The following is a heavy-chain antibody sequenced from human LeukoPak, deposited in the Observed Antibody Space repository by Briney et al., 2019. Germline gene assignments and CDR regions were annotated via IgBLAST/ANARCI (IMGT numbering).Heavy chain of an antibody. CDR3: ARHPYPNYFDY. D-gene: IGHD2-2*02. CDR2: IYYSGST. CDR1: GGFKRSCY. V-gene: IGHV4-59*08. Sequence: PSETLSLTCTVSGGFKRSCYWRWVRQPPGKGLEWIGYIYYSGSTNYNPSLKSRVTISVDTSKNQFSLKLSSVTAADTAVYYCARHPYPNYFDYWGQGTLVTVSS. J-gene: IGHJ4*02.